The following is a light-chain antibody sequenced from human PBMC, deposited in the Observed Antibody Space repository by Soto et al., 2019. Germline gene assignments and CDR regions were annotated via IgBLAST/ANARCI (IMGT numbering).Light chain of an antibody. CDR2: GAS. J-gene: IGKJ4*01. CDR1: QSVSSN. Sequence: EIVITQSPATRSVSPGERATLSCRASQSVSSNLAWYQQKPGQAPRLLIYGASTRATGIPARFSGSGSGTEFTLTIRSLKSEDFAVYYCQQYNNWPPLTVGGGTKGDIK. V-gene: IGKV3-15*01. CDR3: QQYNNWPPLT.